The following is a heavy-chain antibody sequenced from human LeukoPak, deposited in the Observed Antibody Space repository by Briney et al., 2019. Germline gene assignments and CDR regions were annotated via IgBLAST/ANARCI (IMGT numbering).Heavy chain of an antibody. CDR1: GFTFSSYS. Sequence: PGGSLRLSCAASGFTFSSYSMNWVRQAPGKGLEWVSYISSSSSTIYYADSVKGRFTISRDNAKNSLYLQMNSLRAEDTAVYYCARVYYGSGSLHYYYYYMDVWGRGTTVTISS. J-gene: IGHJ6*03. V-gene: IGHV3-48*01. D-gene: IGHD3-10*01. CDR2: ISSSSSTI. CDR3: ARVYYGSGSLHYYYYYMDV.